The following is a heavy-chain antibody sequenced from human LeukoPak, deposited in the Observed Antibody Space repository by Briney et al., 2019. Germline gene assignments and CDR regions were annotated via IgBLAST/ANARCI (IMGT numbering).Heavy chain of an antibody. CDR2: ISGSGGST. D-gene: IGHD6-19*01. J-gene: IGHJ4*02. Sequence: PGGSLRLSCTASGFTFSPYSMSWVRQAPGKGLEWVSIISGSGGSTYYADSVKGRFTISRDNSKNTLYLQMTSLRAEDTAVYYCAKGGHSSGWYLGEYFDYWGQGTLVTVSS. CDR3: AKGGHSSGWYLGEYFDY. V-gene: IGHV3-23*01. CDR1: GFTFSPYS.